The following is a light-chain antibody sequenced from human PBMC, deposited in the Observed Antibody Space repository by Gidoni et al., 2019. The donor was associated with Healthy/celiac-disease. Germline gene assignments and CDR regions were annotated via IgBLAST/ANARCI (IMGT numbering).Light chain of an antibody. J-gene: IGKJ1*01. CDR3: QQRSNWPPWT. CDR2: VAS. CDR1: QRVSSD. V-gene: IGKV3-11*01. Sequence: EIVFTQSPATLSFSPGERATLSCRARQRVSSDLAWYQQKPGQAPRLLTSVASNWATGIQACFSGSGSGPVFTLPIRCLEPEDFAVYSCQQRSNWPPWTFGQGTKVEIK.